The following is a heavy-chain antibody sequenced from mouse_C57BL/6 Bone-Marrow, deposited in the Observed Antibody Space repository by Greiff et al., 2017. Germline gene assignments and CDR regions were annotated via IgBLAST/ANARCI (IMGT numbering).Heavy chain of an antibody. D-gene: IGHD2-3*01. CDR3: ARSDGYCLDY. J-gene: IGHJ2*01. CDR2: IYPGDGDT. V-gene: IGHV1-82*01. CDR1: GYAFSSSW. Sequence: VQLQQSGPELVKPGASVKISCTASGYAFSSSWMNWVKQRPGKGLEWIGRIYPGDGDTNYNGKFKGKATLTADKSSSTAYMQLSSLTSEDSAVYFCARSDGYCLDYWGQGTTLTVSS.